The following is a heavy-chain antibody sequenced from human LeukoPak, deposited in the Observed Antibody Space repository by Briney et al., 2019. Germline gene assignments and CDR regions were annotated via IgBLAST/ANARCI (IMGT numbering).Heavy chain of an antibody. V-gene: IGHV4-59*11. CDR3: ARVLGDFWSGGYYYYYYMDV. J-gene: IGHJ6*03. CDR2: IYYSGST. CDR1: GGSISSHY. D-gene: IGHD3-3*01. Sequence: PSETLSLTCTVSGGSISSHYWSWIRQPPGKGLEWIGYIYYSGSTNYNPSLKSRVTISVDTSKNQFSLKLSSVTAADTAVYYCARVLGDFWSGGYYYYYYMDVWGKGTTVTVSS.